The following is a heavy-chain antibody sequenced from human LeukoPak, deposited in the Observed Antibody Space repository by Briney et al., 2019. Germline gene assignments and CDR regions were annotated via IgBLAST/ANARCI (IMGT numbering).Heavy chain of an antibody. D-gene: IGHD6-13*01. V-gene: IGHV3-23*01. CDR2: ISGSGGST. CDR1: GFTFSSYA. CDR3: AKALVAAADLDY. J-gene: IGHJ4*02. Sequence: RAGGSLRLSCAASGFTFSSYAMSWVRQAPGKGLEWVSAISGSGGSTYYADSVKGRFTISRDNSKNTLYLQMNSLRAEDTAVYYCAKALVAAADLDYWGQGTLVTVSS.